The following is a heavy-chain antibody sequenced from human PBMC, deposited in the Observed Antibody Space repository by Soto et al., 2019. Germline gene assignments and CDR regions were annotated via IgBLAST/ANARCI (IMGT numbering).Heavy chain of an antibody. CDR2: IYYSGST. CDR1: GGSISSYY. V-gene: IGHV4-59*01. CDR3: ARATEVVVPAAMTFFDY. D-gene: IGHD2-2*01. J-gene: IGHJ4*02. Sequence: SETLSLTCTGSGGSISSYYWSWIRQPPGKGLEWIGYIYYSGSTNYNPSLKSRVTISVDTSKNQFSLKLSSVTAADTAVYYCARATEVVVPAAMTFFDYWGQGTLVTVSS.